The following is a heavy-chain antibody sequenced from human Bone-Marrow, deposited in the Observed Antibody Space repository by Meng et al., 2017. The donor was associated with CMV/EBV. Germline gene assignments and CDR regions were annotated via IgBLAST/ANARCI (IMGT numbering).Heavy chain of an antibody. D-gene: IGHD2-2*01. CDR2: IRGDSVTT. J-gene: IGHJ3*02. CDR1: GCNFGDYA. Sequence: GESLKISFASSGCNFGDYAMSWVRQAPGKGPEWVSAIRGDSVTTNHADSVKGRFTIYRDNSRNTLDLQMISLRADVTAVYYCAKDRGYCSRTCTRAFDIWGQGTMVTVSS. V-gene: IGHV3-23*01. CDR3: AKDRGYCSRTCTRAFDI.